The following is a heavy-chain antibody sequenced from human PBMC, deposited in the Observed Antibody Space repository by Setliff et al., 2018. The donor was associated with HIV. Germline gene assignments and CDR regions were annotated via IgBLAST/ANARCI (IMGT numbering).Heavy chain of an antibody. CDR1: GYTFIGHY. CDR3: ARDMFEIWERSLAKGDEFDP. CDR2: INPNSDDT. Sequence: ASVKVSCKASGYTFIGHYIHWVRQAPGQGLEWMGWINPNSDDTKYAQKFQDRVSLTRDTSLSTAYMELGSLTSDDTAIYYCARDMFEIWERSLAKGDEFDPWGQGSLVTVSS. V-gene: IGHV1-2*02. D-gene: IGHD3-10*02. J-gene: IGHJ5*02.